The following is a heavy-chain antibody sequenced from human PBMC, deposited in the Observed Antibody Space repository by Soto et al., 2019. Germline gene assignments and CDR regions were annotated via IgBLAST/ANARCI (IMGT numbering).Heavy chain of an antibody. D-gene: IGHD6-19*01. J-gene: IGHJ6*02. CDR1: GYTFTSYA. CDR3: AREYSSGWFSFYGMGV. CDR2: INAGNGNT. Sequence: ASVKVSCKASGYTFTSYAMHWVRQAPGQRLEWMGWINAGNGNTKYSQKFQGRVTITRDTSASTAYMELSSLRSEDTAVYYCAREYSSGWFSFYGMGVWGQGTTVTVSS. V-gene: IGHV1-3*01.